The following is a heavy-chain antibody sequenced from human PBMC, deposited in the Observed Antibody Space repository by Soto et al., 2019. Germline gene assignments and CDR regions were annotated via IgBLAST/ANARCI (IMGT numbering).Heavy chain of an antibody. CDR1: GFTFRSFT. CDR2: ISSNSAYI. J-gene: IGHJ5*02. Sequence: GGSLRLSCTASGFTFRSFTMNWVRQAPGKGLEWVSTISSNSAYIYYTDALRGRFTISRDNAKNSLHLQMNSLRAEDTAVYYCTRDASRDSSARGWFDPWGPGTLVTVSS. CDR3: TRDASRDSSARGWFDP. V-gene: IGHV3-21*01. D-gene: IGHD6-13*01.